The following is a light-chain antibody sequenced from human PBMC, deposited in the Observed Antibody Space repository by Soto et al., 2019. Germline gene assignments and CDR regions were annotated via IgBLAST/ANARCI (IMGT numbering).Light chain of an antibody. V-gene: IGKV1-5*03. CDR1: QSISSW. CDR3: QQYSSYLRT. Sequence: DLELIQSPSTLSANVGDRVTITYRASQSISSWWAWYQQKPGKAPTLLIYSASSLESGVPSRFSGSGSGTEFTLTISSLHPDDFATYFCQQYSSYLRTFGQGTKVDIK. J-gene: IGKJ1*01. CDR2: SAS.